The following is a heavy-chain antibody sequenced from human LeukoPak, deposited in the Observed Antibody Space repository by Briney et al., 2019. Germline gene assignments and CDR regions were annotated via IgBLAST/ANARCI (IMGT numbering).Heavy chain of an antibody. CDR3: ARDPRGPASGSYSEYYFDY. CDR1: GFTFDDYG. V-gene: IGHV3-20*04. Sequence: GGSLRLSCAASGFTFDDYGMSWVRRAPGKGLEWVSGINWNGGSTGYADSVKGRFTISRDNAKNSLYLQMNSLRAEDTALYYCARDPRGPASGSYSEYYFDYWGQGTLVTVSS. CDR2: INWNGGST. J-gene: IGHJ4*02. D-gene: IGHD1-26*01.